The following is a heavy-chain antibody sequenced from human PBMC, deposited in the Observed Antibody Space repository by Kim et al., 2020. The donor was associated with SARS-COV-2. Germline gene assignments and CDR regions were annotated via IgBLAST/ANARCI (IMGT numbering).Heavy chain of an antibody. Sequence: LKERVPITVHTSKNQFSLKLSSVTAADTAVYYCARDYWGLDYYYYGMDVWGQGTTVTVSS. D-gene: IGHD7-27*01. J-gene: IGHJ6*02. V-gene: IGHV4-39*01. CDR3: ARDYWGLDYYYYGMDV.